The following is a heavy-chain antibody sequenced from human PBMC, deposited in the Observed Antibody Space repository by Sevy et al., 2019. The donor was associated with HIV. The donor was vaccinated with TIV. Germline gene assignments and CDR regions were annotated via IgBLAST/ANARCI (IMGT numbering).Heavy chain of an antibody. D-gene: IGHD5-12*01. J-gene: IGHJ5*02. CDR2: IYYTGST. CDR1: GGSISAYY. V-gene: IGHV4-59*01. CDR3: ARAPPVRSGDDSLNWFDP. Sequence: SETLSLTCTVSGGSISAYYWSWIRQPPGKPLEYIGYIYYTGSTKYNPSLKSRVTISVDTSKNQFSLKLNSVTAADTAVYFCARAPPVRSGDDSLNWFDPWGQGTLVTVSS.